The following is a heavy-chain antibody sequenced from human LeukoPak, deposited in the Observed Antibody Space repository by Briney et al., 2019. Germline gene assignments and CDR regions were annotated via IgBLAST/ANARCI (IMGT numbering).Heavy chain of an antibody. D-gene: IGHD6-13*01. J-gene: IGHJ4*02. CDR3: ARGPVAAAGTG. CDR2: ISYGGSNK. CDR1: GFTFSSYA. V-gene: IGHV3-30-3*01. Sequence: GSLRLSCAASGFTFSSYAMHWVRQAPGKGLEWVAVISYGGSNKYYADSVKGRFTISRDNSKNTLYLQMNSLRAEDTAVYYCARGPVAAAGTGWGQGTLVTVSS.